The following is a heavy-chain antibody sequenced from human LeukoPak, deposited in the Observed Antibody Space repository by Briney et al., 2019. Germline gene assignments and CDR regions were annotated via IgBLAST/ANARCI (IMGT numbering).Heavy chain of an antibody. D-gene: IGHD3-9*01. CDR2: ISGDGHIT. CDR1: GFNFDDYG. CDR3: AKDSSDWYPDY. J-gene: IGHJ4*02. Sequence: GGSLRLSCAASGFNFDDYGMHWVRQAPGKGLEWVSLISGDGHITYYADSVKGRFTISRDNRKNSLYLQMNSLKTGDTALYYCAKDSSDWYPDYWGQGTLVTVSS. V-gene: IGHV3-43*02.